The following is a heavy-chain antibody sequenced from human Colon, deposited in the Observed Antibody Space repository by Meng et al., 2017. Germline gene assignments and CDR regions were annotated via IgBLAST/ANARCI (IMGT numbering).Heavy chain of an antibody. CDR2: IIPGVGTT. V-gene: IGHV1-69*05. CDR1: GGSFDNYA. CDR3: ARDRRNYYLDL. J-gene: IGHJ4*02. D-gene: IGHD6-6*01. Sequence: QVQLMQAGAEGKTPGAAVRVSCKASGGSFDNYAISWVRQAPGQGLERVGGIIPGVGTTNYAQRFQGRVTITMDRSAGTVFMQLNSLRFEDTAVYYCARDRRNYYLDLWGQGTLVTVSS.